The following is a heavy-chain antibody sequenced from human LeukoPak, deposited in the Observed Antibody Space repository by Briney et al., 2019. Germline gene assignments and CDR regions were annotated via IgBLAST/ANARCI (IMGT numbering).Heavy chain of an antibody. CDR2: ISAYNGNT. J-gene: IGHJ4*02. CDR1: GYTFTIYG. D-gene: IGHD2-21*02. CDR3: ARKISRDYYFDS. V-gene: IGHV1-18*01. Sequence: ASVKVSCKASGYTFTIYGISLVRQAPGQGLEWMGWISAYNGNTNYAQKLQGRVTMTTDTSTSTAYMELRSLRSDDTAVYYCARKISRDYYFDSWGQGTLVTVSS.